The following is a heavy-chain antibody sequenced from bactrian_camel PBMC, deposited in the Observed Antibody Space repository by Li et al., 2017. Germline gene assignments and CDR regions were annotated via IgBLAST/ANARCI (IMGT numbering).Heavy chain of an antibody. CDR3: AAGSTPYIPCSTSLRQYNY. D-gene: IGHD1*01. Sequence: HVQLVESGGGAVQAGGSLRLSCVASGNSYTYKQYCMGWFRQAPGKEREEVAAIDTDGSTSYADSVKGRFTISRDNAKKTLYLLMNSLKPEDTAMYYCAAGSTPYIPCSTSLRQYNYWGQGTQVTVS. V-gene: IGHV3S53*01. CDR2: IDTDGST. J-gene: IGHJ4*01. CDR1: GNSYTYKQ.